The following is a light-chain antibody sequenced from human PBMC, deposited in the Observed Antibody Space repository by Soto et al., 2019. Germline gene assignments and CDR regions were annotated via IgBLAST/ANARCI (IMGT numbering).Light chain of an antibody. V-gene: IGKV1-5*01. Sequence: DIQMTQSPSTLSASVGDRVTITCRASQGIANYLAWYQHKPGKAPKLLIYDASSLESGVPSRFSGSGSGTEFTLTISSLQPDDFATFYCQQYNTYSWTFGQGTKVDIK. CDR1: QGIANY. CDR3: QQYNTYSWT. J-gene: IGKJ1*01. CDR2: DAS.